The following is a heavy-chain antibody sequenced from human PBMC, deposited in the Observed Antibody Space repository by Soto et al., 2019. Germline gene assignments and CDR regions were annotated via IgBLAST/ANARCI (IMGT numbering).Heavy chain of an antibody. J-gene: IGHJ4*02. CDR3: ARKAWVRFDY. Sequence: PSETVLTCAVSGDSMTRSVWWTWVRQPPGKGLEWIGEVFHTGNTNYNPSLKSRVTMSVDKSTNEFSLKVTSVTAADTAIYYCARKAWVRFDYWGQGALVTVSS. CDR1: GDSMTRSVW. D-gene: IGHD7-27*01. V-gene: IGHV4-4*02. CDR2: VFHTGNT.